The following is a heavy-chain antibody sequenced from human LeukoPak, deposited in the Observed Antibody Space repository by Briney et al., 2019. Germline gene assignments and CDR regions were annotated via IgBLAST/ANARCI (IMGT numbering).Heavy chain of an antibody. D-gene: IGHD6-13*01. CDR3: ARGRIPATRSYFDY. J-gene: IGHJ4*02. Sequence: ASVKVSCKASGYTVTTYYMHWARQAPGQGLEWMGIINPSSGSTTYAQSFQGRVTMTRDTSTTTVYMELSSLRSEDTAVYYCARGRIPATRSYFDYWGQGTLVTVSS. CDR2: INPSSGST. CDR1: GYTVTTYY. V-gene: IGHV1-46*01.